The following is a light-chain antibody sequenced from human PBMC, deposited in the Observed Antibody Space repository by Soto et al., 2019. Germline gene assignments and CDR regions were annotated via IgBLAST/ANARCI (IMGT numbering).Light chain of an antibody. CDR3: CSYTTSNTFV. J-gene: IGLJ1*01. Sequence: HSALTQPASVSGSLGQSITISCSGTSSDVGAYNYVSWYQQYPGKAPKLMIYHVTDRPSGVSNRFSGSKSGNTASLTISGLQAEDEADYYCCSYTTSNTFVFGTGTKVTVL. CDR1: SSDVGAYNY. V-gene: IGLV2-14*01. CDR2: HVT.